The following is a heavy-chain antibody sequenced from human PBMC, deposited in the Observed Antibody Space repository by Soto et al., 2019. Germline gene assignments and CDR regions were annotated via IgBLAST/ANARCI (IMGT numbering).Heavy chain of an antibody. J-gene: IGHJ6*02. D-gene: IGHD3-10*01. CDR3: ARVPRPWFGELSRPYYYYYYGMGV. CDR1: GYTFTSYD. V-gene: IGHV1-18*04. Sequence: SVKVSCKASGYTFTSYDISWVRQAPGQGLEWMGWISAYNGNTNDAQKLQGRVTMTTDTSTSTAYMELRSLRSDDTAVYYCARVPRPWFGELSRPYYYYYYGMGVWGQGTTGIASS. CDR2: ISAYNGNT.